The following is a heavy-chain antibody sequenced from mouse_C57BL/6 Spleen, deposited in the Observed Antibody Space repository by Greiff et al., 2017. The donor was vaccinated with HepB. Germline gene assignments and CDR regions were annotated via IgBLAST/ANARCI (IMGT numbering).Heavy chain of an antibody. CDR3: ARPGLSAPYYFDY. CDR2: ISSGSSTI. V-gene: IGHV5-17*01. Sequence: EVQRVESGGGLVKPGGSLKLSCAASGFTFSDYGMHWVRQAPEKGLEWVAYISSGSSTIYYAETVKGRFTISRDNAKNTLFLQMTSLRSEDTAMYYCARPGLSAPYYFDYWGQGTTLTVSS. CDR1: GFTFSDYG. D-gene: IGHD3-1*01. J-gene: IGHJ2*01.